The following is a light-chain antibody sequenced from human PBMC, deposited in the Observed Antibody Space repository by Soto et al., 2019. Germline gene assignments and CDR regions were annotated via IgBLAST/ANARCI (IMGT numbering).Light chain of an antibody. CDR3: QQYETFSGT. CDR2: DAT. CDR1: QIISSY. J-gene: IGKJ1*01. V-gene: IGKV1-5*01. Sequence: DIQMTQSPSSLSASVGYRFTITCRASQIISSYLNWYQQRPGKAPNLLIYDATRLHSGVPPRFSGSGSGTKFTLTIASLQPDDFATYYCQQYETFSGTFGPGTKGDIK.